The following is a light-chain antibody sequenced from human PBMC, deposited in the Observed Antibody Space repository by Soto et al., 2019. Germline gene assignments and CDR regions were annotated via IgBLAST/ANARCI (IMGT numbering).Light chain of an antibody. CDR1: SSDVGGYNY. J-gene: IGLJ1*01. Sequence: QSALTQPASVSGSPGQSITISCTGTSSDVGGYNYVSWYQQHPGKAPKLMIYEVTNRPSGVSNRFSASKSGNTASLTISGLQAEDGADYYCSSYTSSSTQVFGTGTKLTFL. CDR3: SSYTSSSTQV. V-gene: IGLV2-14*01. CDR2: EVT.